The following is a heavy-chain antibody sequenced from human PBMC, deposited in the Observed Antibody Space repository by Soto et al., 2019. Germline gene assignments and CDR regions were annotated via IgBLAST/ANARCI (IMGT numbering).Heavy chain of an antibody. CDR1: GGSLSNYY. CDR2: IYYSGRT. J-gene: IGHJ4*02. V-gene: IGHV4-59*01. Sequence: QVQLQESGPGLVKPSETLSLTCTVSGGSLSNYYWSWIRQPPGKGLEWIGYIYYSGRTNYNPSLMSRLTMSVDTSKTQVSLKLNSVTAADTAVYYCARNDHGGNPFFANWGQGTLVTVSS. D-gene: IGHD4-17*01. CDR3: ARNDHGGNPFFAN.